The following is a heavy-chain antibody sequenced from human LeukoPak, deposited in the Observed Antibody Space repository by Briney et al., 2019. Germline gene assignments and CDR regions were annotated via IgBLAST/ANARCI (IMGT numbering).Heavy chain of an antibody. CDR2: ISYDGSNK. CDR3: AAVYDSSGYYLGFDY. D-gene: IGHD3-22*01. Sequence: GGSLRLSCAASGFTFDDYGMSWVRQAPGKGLEWVAVISYDGSNKYYADSVKGRFTISRDNSKNTLYLQMNSLRAEDTAVYYCAAVYDSSGYYLGFDYWGQGTLVTVSS. V-gene: IGHV3-30*03. CDR1: GFTFDDYG. J-gene: IGHJ4*02.